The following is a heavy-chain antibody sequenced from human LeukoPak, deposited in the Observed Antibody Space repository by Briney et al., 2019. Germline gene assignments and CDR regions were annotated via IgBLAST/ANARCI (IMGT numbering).Heavy chain of an antibody. CDR2: ISSSGSYI. CDR3: AKGPYYYDSSGYYPIHY. Sequence: GGSLRLSCEASGFTFSTYGMNWVRQAPGKGLDWVSSISSSGSYIYYADSVKGRFTISRDNSKNSLYLHMNSLRTEDTALYYCAKGPYYYDSSGYYPIHYWGQGTLVTVSS. J-gene: IGHJ4*02. CDR1: GFTFSTYG. V-gene: IGHV3-21*04. D-gene: IGHD3-22*01.